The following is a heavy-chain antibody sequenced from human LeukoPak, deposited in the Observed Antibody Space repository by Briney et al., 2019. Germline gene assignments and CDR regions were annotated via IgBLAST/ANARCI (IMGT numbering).Heavy chain of an antibody. V-gene: IGHV3-33*01. CDR1: GFTFSSYG. J-gene: IGHJ4*02. CDR3: ARVRGKDYYDSTYNDY. CDR2: IWYDGSNK. Sequence: GGSLRLSCAAPGFTFSSYGMHWVRQAPGKGLEWVAVIWYDGSNKYYADSVKGRFTISRDNSKNTLYLQMNSLRAEDTAVYYCARVRGKDYYDSTYNDYWGQGTLVTVSS. D-gene: IGHD3-22*01.